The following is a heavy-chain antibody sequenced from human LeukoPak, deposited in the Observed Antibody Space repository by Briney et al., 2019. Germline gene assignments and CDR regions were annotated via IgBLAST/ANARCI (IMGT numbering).Heavy chain of an antibody. V-gene: IGHV1-2*02. D-gene: IGHD6-13*01. J-gene: IGHJ4*02. CDR1: GYTFTGYN. CDR3: ATDAPYSSSWYDY. Sequence: ASVKVSCKASGYTFTGYNMHWVRQAPGQGLEWMGWIKPNSGGTNYAQKFQGRVTMTRDTSISTAYMELSRLRSDDTAVYYCATDAPYSSSWYDYWGQGTLVTVSS. CDR2: IKPNSGGT.